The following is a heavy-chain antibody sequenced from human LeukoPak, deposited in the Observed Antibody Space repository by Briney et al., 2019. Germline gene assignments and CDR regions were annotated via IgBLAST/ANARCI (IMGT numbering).Heavy chain of an antibody. D-gene: IGHD3-10*01. V-gene: IGHV3-9*01. J-gene: IGHJ4*02. CDR2: ISWNSGSI. Sequence: PGRSLRLSCAASGFTFDDYAMHWVRQAPGKGLEWVSGISWNSGSIGYADSVKGRLTISRDNAKNSLYLQMNSLRAEDTALYYCAKDFGVTMVRGVIGGINYWGQGTLVTVSS. CDR1: GFTFDDYA. CDR3: AKDFGVTMVRGVIGGINY.